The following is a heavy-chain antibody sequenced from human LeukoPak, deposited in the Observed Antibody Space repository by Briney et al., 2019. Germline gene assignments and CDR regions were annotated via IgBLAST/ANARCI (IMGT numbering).Heavy chain of an antibody. CDR3: ARGGGLDV. D-gene: IGHD3-16*01. CDR2: ISSSTSYI. V-gene: IGHV3-21*04. CDR1: GFTFSSYS. J-gene: IGHJ6*02. Sequence: PGGSLRLSCAASGFTFSSYSMNWIRQAPGKGLEWVSSISSSTSYIYYADSVKGRFTISKDNAKNSLYLQMSNLRAEDTAVYFCARGGGLDVWGQGATVTVSS.